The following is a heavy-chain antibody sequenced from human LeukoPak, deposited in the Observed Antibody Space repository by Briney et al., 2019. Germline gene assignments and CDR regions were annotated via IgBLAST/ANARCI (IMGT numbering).Heavy chain of an antibody. Sequence: GGSLELSCEASGFTFSSYAMSWVRQAPGKGLDGVPNIKQDGSEKYYVDSVKGRFTISRDNAKNSLYLQMNSLRAEDTAVYYCARGSDILTGTAPFDYWGQGTLVTVSS. CDR1: GFTFSSYA. D-gene: IGHD3-9*01. CDR2: IKQDGSEK. V-gene: IGHV3-7*03. CDR3: ARGSDILTGTAPFDY. J-gene: IGHJ4*02.